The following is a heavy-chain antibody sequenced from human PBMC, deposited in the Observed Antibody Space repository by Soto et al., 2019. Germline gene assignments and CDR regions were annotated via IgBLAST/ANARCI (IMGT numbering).Heavy chain of an antibody. V-gene: IGHV1-8*01. J-gene: IGHJ4*02. CDR1: GYTFTSYD. Sequence: ASVKVSCKASGYTFTSYDINWVRQATGQGLEWMGWMNPNNGNTDYAQKFQGRVTMTRDTSISTAYMELSSLRSEDTAVYYCARGVAAGYDYGGQGTLVTVSS. CDR2: MNPNNGNT. D-gene: IGHD6-13*01. CDR3: ARGVAAGYDY.